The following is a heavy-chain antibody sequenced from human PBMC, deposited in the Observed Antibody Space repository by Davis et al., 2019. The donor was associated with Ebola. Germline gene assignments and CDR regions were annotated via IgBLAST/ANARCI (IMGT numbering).Heavy chain of an antibody. J-gene: IGHJ4*02. Sequence: GESLKISCAASGFTLSGYDMNWVRQAPGKGLQWVAVIWDDGSNKYYADSVKGRFTISRDNSKNTLYLQMNSLRAEDTAIYYCMKVRFYSTWRGGFDAWGQGALVTVSS. CDR2: IWDDGSNK. CDR1: GFTLSGYD. CDR3: MKVRFYSTWRGGFDA. V-gene: IGHV3-33*06. D-gene: IGHD2/OR15-2a*01.